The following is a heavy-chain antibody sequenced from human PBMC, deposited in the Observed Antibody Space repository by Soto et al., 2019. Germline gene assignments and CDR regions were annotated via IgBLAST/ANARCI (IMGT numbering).Heavy chain of an antibody. CDR2: IAGDGTEK. V-gene: IGHV3-7*05. CDR3: VRGLYTGSPHFFY. Sequence: GGSLRLSCEASEFTFNTYWMTWIRQAPGKGLEWVANIAGDGTEKNYVDSVKGRFTVSRDNAKRSLYLQMNSLRVEDTAIYYCVRGLYTGSPHFFYWGQGTLVTVSS. J-gene: IGHJ4*02. D-gene: IGHD1-26*01. CDR1: EFTFNTYW.